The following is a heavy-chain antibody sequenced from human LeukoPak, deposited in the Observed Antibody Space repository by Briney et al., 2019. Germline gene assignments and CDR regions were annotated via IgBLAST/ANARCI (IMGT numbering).Heavy chain of an antibody. V-gene: IGHV4-39*01. CDR1: GGSIISTNYY. D-gene: IGHD3-22*01. CDR3: ARETRRTRYDTSGYYDY. J-gene: IGHJ4*02. Sequence: SETLSLTCTVSGGSIISTNYYWGWIRQPPGKGLEWIGSIYYSGGTYYNPSLESRVTISVDTSKNQFSLKLSSVTAADTAVYYCARETRRTRYDTSGYYDYWGQGTLFTVSS. CDR2: IYYSGGT.